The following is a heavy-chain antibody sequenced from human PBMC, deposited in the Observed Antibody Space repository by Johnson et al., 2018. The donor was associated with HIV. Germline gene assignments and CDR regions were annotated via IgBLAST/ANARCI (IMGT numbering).Heavy chain of an antibody. CDR2: ISSSGSTI. J-gene: IGHJ3*02. CDR3: ARGRIRQAYSGNYDDAFDI. D-gene: IGHD1-26*01. V-gene: IGHV3-11*04. Sequence: VQLVESGGGLVQPGGSLRLSCAASGFTVSSNYMSWIRQAPGKGLEWVSYISSSGSTIYYADSVKGRFTISRDNSKKTLYMQMNSLRAEDTAVYYCARGRIRQAYSGNYDDAFDIWGQGTMVTVSS. CDR1: GFTVSSNY.